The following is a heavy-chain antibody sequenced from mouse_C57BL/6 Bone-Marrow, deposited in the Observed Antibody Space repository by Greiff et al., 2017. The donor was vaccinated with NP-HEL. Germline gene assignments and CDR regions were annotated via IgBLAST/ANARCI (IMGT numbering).Heavy chain of an antibody. Sequence: EVKLMESGAELVKPGASVKLSCTASGFNIKDYYMHWVKQRTEQGLEWIGRIDPEDGETKYAPKFQGKATITADTSSNTAYLQLSSLTSEDTAVYYCASPYYDYLYYYAMDYWGQGTSVTVSS. D-gene: IGHD2-4*01. J-gene: IGHJ4*01. V-gene: IGHV14-2*01. CDR1: GFNIKDYY. CDR3: ASPYYDYLYYYAMDY. CDR2: IDPEDGET.